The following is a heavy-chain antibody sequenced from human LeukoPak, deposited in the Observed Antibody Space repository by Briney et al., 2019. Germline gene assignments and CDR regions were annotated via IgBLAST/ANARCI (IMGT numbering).Heavy chain of an antibody. CDR3: ARETSQKGAHYMDV. CDR2: IYYSGST. Sequence: SETLSLTCTVSGYSISSGSYYWGWIRQPPGKGLEWIGSIYYSGSTYYNPSLKSRVTISVDTSKNQFSLKLSSVTAADTAVYYCARETSQKGAHYMDVWGKGTTVTISS. V-gene: IGHV4-39*07. CDR1: GYSISSGSYY. J-gene: IGHJ6*03. D-gene: IGHD3-16*01.